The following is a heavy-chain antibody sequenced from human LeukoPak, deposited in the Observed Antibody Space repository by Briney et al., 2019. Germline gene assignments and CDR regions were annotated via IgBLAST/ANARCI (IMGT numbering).Heavy chain of an antibody. CDR3: TRSTTTVTPFDY. V-gene: IGHV3-74*01. CDR2: IDGYGSFT. J-gene: IGHJ4*02. D-gene: IGHD4-17*01. CDR1: GFTFSSFA. Sequence: GGSLRLSCAASGFTFSSFAMSWVRQAPGQGLVWVSRIDGYGSFTTYADSVKGRFTISRDNAKNTLYLQMNSLRAEDTAVYYCTRSTTTVTPFDYWGQGTLVTVSS.